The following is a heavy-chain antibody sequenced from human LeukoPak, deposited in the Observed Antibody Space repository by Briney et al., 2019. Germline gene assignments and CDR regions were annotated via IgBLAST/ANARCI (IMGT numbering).Heavy chain of an antibody. CDR1: GFTFSSYG. V-gene: IGHV3-33*01. D-gene: IGHD6-13*01. J-gene: IGHJ5*02. Sequence: GGSLRLSCAASGFTFSSYGMHWVRQAPGKGLEWVAVIWYDGSNKYYADSVKGRFTISRDNAKNSLYLQMNSLRAEDTAVYYCARITSGIASFDPWGQGTLVTVSS. CDR2: IWYDGSNK. CDR3: ARITSGIASFDP.